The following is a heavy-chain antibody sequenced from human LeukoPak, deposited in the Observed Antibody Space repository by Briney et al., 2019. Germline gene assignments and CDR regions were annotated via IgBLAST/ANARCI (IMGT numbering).Heavy chain of an antibody. CDR1: GFTFSSNY. D-gene: IGHD2-15*01. CDR3: ARAPGIRNAFDI. V-gene: IGHV3-53*01. Sequence: GGSLRLSCAASGFTFSSNYMGWVRQAPGRGLEWVSIIYAGGTIYYADSVKGRFIISRDNSKNTLYLQMNSLRVEDTAVYYCARAPGIRNAFDIWGQGTMVTVSS. J-gene: IGHJ3*02. CDR2: IYAGGTI.